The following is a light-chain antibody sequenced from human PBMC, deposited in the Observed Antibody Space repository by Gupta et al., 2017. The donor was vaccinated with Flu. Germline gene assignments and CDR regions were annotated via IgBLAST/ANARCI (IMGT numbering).Light chain of an antibody. CDR1: KLGDKY. J-gene: IGLJ2*01. Sequence: SYELTQPPSVSVSPGQTASITCPGDKLGDKYACWYQQKPGQSPVLVSYQDSKRPSGIPERFSCSNSGNTATLTISGTQAMDEADYDCQAWDNSTAWHVVFGGGTKLTVL. CDR2: QDS. CDR3: QAWDNSTAWHVV. V-gene: IGLV3-1*01.